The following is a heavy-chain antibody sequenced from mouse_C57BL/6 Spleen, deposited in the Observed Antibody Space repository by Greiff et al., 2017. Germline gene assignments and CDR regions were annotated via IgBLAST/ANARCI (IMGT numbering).Heavy chain of an antibody. D-gene: IGHD1-1*01. V-gene: IGHV1-59*01. Sequence: QVHVKQSGAELVRPGTSVKLSCKASGYTFTSYWMHWVKQRPGQGLEWIGVIDPSDSYTNYNQKFKGKATLTVDTSSSTAYMQLISLTSEDSAVYYCARDPYGSSPYAMDYWGQGTSVTVSS. CDR2: IDPSDSYT. CDR1: GYTFTSYW. J-gene: IGHJ4*01. CDR3: ARDPYGSSPYAMDY.